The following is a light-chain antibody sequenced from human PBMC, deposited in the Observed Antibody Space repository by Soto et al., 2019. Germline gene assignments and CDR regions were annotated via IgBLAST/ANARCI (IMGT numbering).Light chain of an antibody. V-gene: IGKV1-5*01. J-gene: IGKJ1*01. CDR3: QQYNSYT. CDR1: QSISSW. CDR2: DAS. Sequence: DSQMTQSPSTLSASVGERVTITCRASQSISSWLAWYQQKPGKAPKLLIYDASSLESGVPSRFSGSGSGTEFTLTISSLQPDDFATYYCQQYNSYTFGQGTKVDIK.